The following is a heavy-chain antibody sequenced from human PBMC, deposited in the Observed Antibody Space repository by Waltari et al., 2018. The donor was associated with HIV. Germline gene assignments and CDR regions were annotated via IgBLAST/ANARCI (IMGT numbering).Heavy chain of an antibody. CDR3: ARGQDYDFWSGYYYDY. V-gene: IGHV4-34*01. CDR1: GGSFSGYY. Sequence: QVQLQQWGAGLLKPSETLSLTCAVYGGSFSGYYWRWFRQPPGKGLEWIGEINHSGSTNYNPSLKSRVTISVDTSKNQFSLKLSSVTAADTAVYYCARGQDYDFWSGYYYDYWGQGTLVTVSS. D-gene: IGHD3-3*01. CDR2: INHSGST. J-gene: IGHJ4*02.